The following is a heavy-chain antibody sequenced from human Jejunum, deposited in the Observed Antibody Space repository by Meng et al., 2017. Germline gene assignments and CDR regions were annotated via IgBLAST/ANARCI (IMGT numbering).Heavy chain of an antibody. Sequence: GESLRLSCAASGYTFRTYWMGWVRQAPGKGLEWVANIKQDGSEEYYVDSVKGRFTISRDNAKNSLFLQMNSLRPEDTAVYFCTREEWGDSWGQGTLVTVSS. CDR1: GYTFRTYW. CDR2: IKQDGSEE. CDR3: TREEWGDS. J-gene: IGHJ4*02. V-gene: IGHV3-7*01. D-gene: IGHD1-26*01.